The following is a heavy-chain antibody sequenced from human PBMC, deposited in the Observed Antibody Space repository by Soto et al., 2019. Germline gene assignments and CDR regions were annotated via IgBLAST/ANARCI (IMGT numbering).Heavy chain of an antibody. D-gene: IGHD3-22*01. CDR2: IDPSDSYT. CDR1: GYSFTSYW. Sequence: GESLKISCKGSGYSFTSYWISWVRQMPGKGLEWMGRIDPSDSYTNYSPSFQGHVTISADKSISTAYLQWSSLKASDTAMYYCARLVYYDSSGYSPVFDYWGQGTLVTVSS. CDR3: ARLVYYDSSGYSPVFDY. V-gene: IGHV5-10-1*01. J-gene: IGHJ4*02.